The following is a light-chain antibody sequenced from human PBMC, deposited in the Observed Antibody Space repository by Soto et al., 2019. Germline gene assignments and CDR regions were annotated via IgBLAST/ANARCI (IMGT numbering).Light chain of an antibody. CDR2: DVS. J-gene: IGLJ2*01. CDR3: SSYSTSSALV. Sequence: QSALTQPASVSGSPGQSITISCAGTSADICAFNYVSWYQHHPGKAPQLLIYDVSDRPSGVSARFSASKSANTASLTISGLQADDEADYYCSSYSTSSALVFGGGTKVTVL. V-gene: IGLV2-14*03. CDR1: SADICAFNY.